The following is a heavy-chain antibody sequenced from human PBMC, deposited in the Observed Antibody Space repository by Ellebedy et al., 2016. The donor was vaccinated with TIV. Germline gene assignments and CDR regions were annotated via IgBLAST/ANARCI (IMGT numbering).Heavy chain of an antibody. Sequence: ASVKVSXXASGGTFSSYAISWVRQAPGQGLEWMGGIIPIFGTANYAQKFQGRVTITADESTSTAHMELSSLRSEDTAVYYCARGSKRVITFTYYYYGMDVWGQGTTVTVSS. CDR2: IIPIFGTA. D-gene: IGHD3-22*01. V-gene: IGHV1-69*13. CDR3: ARGSKRVITFTYYYYGMDV. CDR1: GGTFSSYA. J-gene: IGHJ6*02.